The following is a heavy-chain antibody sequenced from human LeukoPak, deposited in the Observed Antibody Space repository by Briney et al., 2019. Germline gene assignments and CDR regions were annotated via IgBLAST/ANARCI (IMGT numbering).Heavy chain of an antibody. CDR2: ISSSSSTI. D-gene: IGHD2-15*01. CDR3: ARRTSLGYCSGGSCYGFGYYYYYGMDV. CDR1: GFTFSSYS. Sequence: GGSLRLSCAASGFTFSSYSMNWVRQAPGKGLEWVSYISSSSSTIYYADSVKGRFTISRDNAKNSLYLQMNSLRAEDTAVYYCARRTSLGYCSGGSCYGFGYYYYYGMDVWGQGTTVTVSS. J-gene: IGHJ6*02. V-gene: IGHV3-48*01.